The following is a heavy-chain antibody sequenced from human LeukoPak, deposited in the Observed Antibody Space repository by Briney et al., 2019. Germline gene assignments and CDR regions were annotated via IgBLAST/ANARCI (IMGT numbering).Heavy chain of an antibody. CDR1: GFIFSRKW. D-gene: IGHD3-10*01. CDR2: IRSDPDGGTA. CDR3: ASYNPFDAFDI. J-gene: IGHJ3*02. Sequence: GGSLRLSCAASGFIFSRKWMSWVRQAPAKGLEWVGRIRSDPDGGTADYAAPVKGRFTISRDDSKNTVSLEMKSLKDEDTAVYYCASYNPFDAFDIWGQGTMVTVSS. V-gene: IGHV3-15*01.